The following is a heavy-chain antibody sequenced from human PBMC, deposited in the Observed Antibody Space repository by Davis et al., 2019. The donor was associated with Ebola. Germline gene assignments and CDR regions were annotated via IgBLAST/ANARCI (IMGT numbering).Heavy chain of an antibody. CDR1: GYTFTGYG. V-gene: IGHV1-18*04. J-gene: IGHJ4*02. CDR2: INPHNGNT. CDR3: ARAQFPTTSDH. D-gene: IGHD1-1*01. Sequence: ASVKVSCKASGYTFTGYGITWVRQAPGQGLEWMGWINPHNGNTNYGQNVQGRVIMTSDTATTTAYMEVGSLRSDDTAVYYCARAQFPTTSDHWGQGTLVTVSS.